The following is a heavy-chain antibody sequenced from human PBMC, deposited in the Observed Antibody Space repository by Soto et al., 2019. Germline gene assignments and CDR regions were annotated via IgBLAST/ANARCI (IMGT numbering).Heavy chain of an antibody. Sequence: GGSRRPSWEAPGFTFSSSAMNWVHEGPGKGLEWISVISVSGGATYFADSVNGRFVISRDNSKNTLYLQMNSLRAEDTATYSCAKATLSVVHSLVFDYCGQGSLVTVSS. CDR3: AKATLSVVHSLVFDY. CDR2: ISVSGGAT. V-gene: IGHV3-23*01. CDR1: GFTFSSSA. D-gene: IGHD3-10*01. J-gene: IGHJ4*02.